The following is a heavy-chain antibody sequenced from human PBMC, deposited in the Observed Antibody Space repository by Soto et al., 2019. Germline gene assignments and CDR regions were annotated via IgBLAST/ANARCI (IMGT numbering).Heavy chain of an antibody. V-gene: IGHV1-18*01. CDR3: AREPNYFDY. CDR2: ISAYNGNT. CDR1: GYTFTSYG. Sequence: QVQLVQSGAEVKKPGASVKVSCKASGYTFTSYGISWVRQAPGQGLEWMGWISAYNGNTKYAQKLQGRVTMTTDTATSQADTELRSLRSDDTAVYYCAREPNYFDYWGQGTLVTVSS. J-gene: IGHJ4*02.